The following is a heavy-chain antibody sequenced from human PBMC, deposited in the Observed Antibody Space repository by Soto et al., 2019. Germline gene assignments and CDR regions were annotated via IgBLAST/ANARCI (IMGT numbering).Heavy chain of an antibody. CDR1: GGPISSYY. V-gene: IGHV4-59*01. J-gene: IGHJ6*02. Sequence: SETLSLTCTVSGGPISSYYWSWIRQPPGKGLEWIGYIYYSGSTNYNPSLKSRVTISVDTSKNQFSLKLSSVTAADTAVYYCARVYSYGHTYGMDVWGQGTTVTVSS. D-gene: IGHD5-18*01. CDR3: ARVYSYGHTYGMDV. CDR2: IYYSGST.